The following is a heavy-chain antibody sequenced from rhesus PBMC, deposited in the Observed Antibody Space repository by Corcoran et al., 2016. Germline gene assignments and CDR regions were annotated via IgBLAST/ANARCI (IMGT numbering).Heavy chain of an antibody. CDR3: ARVNGNFLDY. CDR1: GGAISDGYR. J-gene: IGHJ4*01. D-gene: IGHD1-26*01. V-gene: IGHV4S10*01. Sequence: QVQLQESCPGVVKPSETLSLTCAVSGGAISDGYRWSWILQPPGKVLEWIGYIYGSSTSTNYNPALKSRVTISKDTSKNQFSLKLSSATAADTAVYYCARVNGNFLDYWGQGVLVTVSS. CDR2: IYGSSTST.